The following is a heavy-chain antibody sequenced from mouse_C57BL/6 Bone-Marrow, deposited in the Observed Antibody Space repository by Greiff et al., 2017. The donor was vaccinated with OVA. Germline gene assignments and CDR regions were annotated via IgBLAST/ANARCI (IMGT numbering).Heavy chain of an antibody. V-gene: IGHV1-52*01. D-gene: IGHD2-3*01. Sequence: QVQLQQPGAELVRPGSSVKLSCKASGYTFTSYWMHWVKQRPIQGLEWIGNIYPSDSETHYNQKFKDKATLTVDKSSSTAYMQLSSLTSEDSAVYYCARIYDGYYWFAYWGQGTLVTVSA. CDR2: IYPSDSET. CDR1: GYTFTSYW. J-gene: IGHJ3*01. CDR3: ARIYDGYYWFAY.